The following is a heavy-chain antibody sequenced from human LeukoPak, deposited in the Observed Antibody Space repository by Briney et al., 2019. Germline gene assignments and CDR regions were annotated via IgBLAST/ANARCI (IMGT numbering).Heavy chain of an antibody. CDR3: IKQALSCSGGRCYYDY. D-gene: IGHD2-15*01. V-gene: IGHV3-73*01. CDR1: GFTFSGSA. J-gene: IGHJ4*02. Sequence: PGGSLRLSCAASGFTFSGSAMHWVRLASGKGLEWVGRIRGKANSYATAYAASVKGRFTISRDDSKNTAYLQMNSLKIEDTAVYYCIKQALSCSGGRCYYDYWGQGTLVTVSS. CDR2: IRGKANSYAT.